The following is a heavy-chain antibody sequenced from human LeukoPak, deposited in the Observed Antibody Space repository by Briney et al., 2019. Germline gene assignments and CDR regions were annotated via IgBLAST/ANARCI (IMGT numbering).Heavy chain of an antibody. J-gene: IGHJ4*02. CDR1: GFTFSSYG. CDR3: AKDFSVVIASGDYFDY. V-gene: IGHV3-30*02. D-gene: IGHD2-21*01. CDR2: IRYDGSNK. Sequence: GGSLRLXCAASGFTFSSYGMHWVRQAPGKGLEWVAFIRYDGSNKYYADSVKGRFTISRDNSKNTLYLQMNSLRAEDTAVYYCAKDFSVVIASGDYFDYWGQGTLVTVSS.